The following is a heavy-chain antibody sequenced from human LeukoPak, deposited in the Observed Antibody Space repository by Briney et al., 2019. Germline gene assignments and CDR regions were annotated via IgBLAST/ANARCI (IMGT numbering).Heavy chain of an antibody. V-gene: IGHV4-34*01. D-gene: IGHD3-22*01. CDR3: ARLSSRRFPPTYSFDRRNYFDY. CDR2: INHSGST. CDR1: GGSFSNYY. Sequence: PSETLSLTCAVDGGSFSNYYWSWIRQPPGKGLEWIGEINHSGSTSYNPSLKSRVTMSVDTSKNQFSLKLSSVTAADTAVYYCARLSSRRFPPTYSFDRRNYFDYWGQGTLVTVSS. J-gene: IGHJ4*02.